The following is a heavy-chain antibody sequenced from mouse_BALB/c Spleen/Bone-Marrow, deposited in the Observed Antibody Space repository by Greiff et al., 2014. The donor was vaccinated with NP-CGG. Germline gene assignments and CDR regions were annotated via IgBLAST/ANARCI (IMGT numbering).Heavy chain of an antibody. CDR1: GYTFTDHA. D-gene: IGHD2-14*01. Sequence: VQLQQSGAKLVRPGVSVKISCKGSGYTFTDHAIHWVKRSHAKSLEWIGVISGYYGDAIYNQKFKGKATMAVDRSSSTAYMKLARLTSEDSAIYYCARSGKVRNAMDYWGQGTSVTVSS. V-gene: IGHV1S137*01. CDR2: ISGYYGDA. CDR3: ARSGKVRNAMDY. J-gene: IGHJ4*01.